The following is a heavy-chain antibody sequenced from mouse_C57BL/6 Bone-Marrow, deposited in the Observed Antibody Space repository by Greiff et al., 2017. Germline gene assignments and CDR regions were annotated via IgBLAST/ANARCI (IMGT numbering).Heavy chain of an antibody. V-gene: IGHV1-47*01. D-gene: IGHD2-1*01. Sequence: QVQLQQSGAELVKPGASVKMSCKASGYTFTTYPIEWMKQNHGKSLEWIGNFHPYNDDTKYNEKFKGKDTLTVEKSSSTDYLELSRLTSVNSAVYYCARGGNYGGYYFDYWGQGTTLTVSS. CDR2: FHPYNDDT. CDR3: ARGGNYGGYYFDY. J-gene: IGHJ2*01. CDR1: GYTFTTYP.